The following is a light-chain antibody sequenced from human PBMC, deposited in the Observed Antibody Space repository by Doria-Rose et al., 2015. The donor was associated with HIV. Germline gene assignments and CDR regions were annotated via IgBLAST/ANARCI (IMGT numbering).Light chain of an antibody. V-gene: IGKV3-20*01. CDR1: QSVSANY. Sequence: TQSPGTLSLSPRERATLSCRASQSVSANYLAWYQQRPGQSPRLLIYGASSRATDIPDRFSGSGSGTDFTLTISRLEPEDFAVYYCHQYASSRTFGQGTKVEIK. CDR2: GAS. CDR3: HQYASSRT. J-gene: IGKJ1*01.